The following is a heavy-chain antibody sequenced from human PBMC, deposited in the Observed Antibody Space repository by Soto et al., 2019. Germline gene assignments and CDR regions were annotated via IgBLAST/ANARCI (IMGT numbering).Heavy chain of an antibody. J-gene: IGHJ3*02. V-gene: IGHV4-59*08. CDR1: GGSISSYY. D-gene: IGHD3-3*01. CDR2: IYYSGST. CDR3: ARGITIFGVVTYDAFDI. Sequence: QVQLQESGPGLVKPSETLSLTCTVSGGSISSYYWSWIRQPPGKGLEWIGYIYYSGSTNYNPSLKRRVTISVDTSKNQFSLKLSSVTAADTAVYYCARGITIFGVVTYDAFDIWGQGTMVTVSS.